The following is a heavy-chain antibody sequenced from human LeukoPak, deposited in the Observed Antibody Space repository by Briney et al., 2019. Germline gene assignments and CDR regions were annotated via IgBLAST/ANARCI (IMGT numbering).Heavy chain of an antibody. J-gene: IGHJ6*02. CDR1: GFTVSSNY. D-gene: IGHD1-26*01. Sequence: GGSLRLSCAASGFTVSSNYMSWVRQAPGKGLEWVSVIYSGGSTYYADSVKGRFTISRDNSKNTLYLQMNSLRAEDTAVYYCARARIEYYYGMDVWGQGTTVTVSS. CDR2: IYSGGST. CDR3: ARARIEYYYGMDV. V-gene: IGHV3-66*01.